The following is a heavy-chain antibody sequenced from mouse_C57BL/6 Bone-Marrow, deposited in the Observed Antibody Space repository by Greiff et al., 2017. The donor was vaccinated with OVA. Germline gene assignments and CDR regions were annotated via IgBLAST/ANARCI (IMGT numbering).Heavy chain of an antibody. CDR3: ARKRISYGSRWTFAY. CDR1: GYTFTSYW. CDR2: IDTSDSST. Sequence: QVQLQQPGAELVRPGTSVKLSCKASGYTFTSYWMHWVKQRPGQGLEWIGVIDTSDSSTNYNQKIKGKATLTVDTSSSTSYKLLSSLTSEDSAVYYCARKRISYGSRWTFAYWGQGTLVTVSA. D-gene: IGHD1-1*01. V-gene: IGHV1-59*01. J-gene: IGHJ3*01.